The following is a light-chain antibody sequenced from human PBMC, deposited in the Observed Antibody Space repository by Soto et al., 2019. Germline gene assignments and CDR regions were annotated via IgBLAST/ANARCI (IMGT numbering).Light chain of an antibody. CDR3: QQYDNLPIT. V-gene: IGKV1-33*01. J-gene: IGKJ5*01. CDR2: DAS. Sequence: DIQITQSPSSLPASVVDRVTITCQASQNINNYLNWYQQKPGRAPKLLIYDASNLEAGVPSRFSGSGSGTDFTFSISSLQPEDIATYYCQQYDNLPITFGQGTRLEI. CDR1: QNINNY.